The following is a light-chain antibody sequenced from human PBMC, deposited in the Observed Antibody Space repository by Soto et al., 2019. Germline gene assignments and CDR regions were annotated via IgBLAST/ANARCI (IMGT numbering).Light chain of an antibody. CDR2: DAS. CDR3: QQRSNWPPLT. CDR1: QSVSSY. J-gene: IGKJ4*01. Sequence: EIVLTQSPATLSLSPGERATLSCRASQSVSSYLAWCQQKPGQAPRLLIYDASNRATGIPARFSGSGSGTDFTLTISSLEPEDFAVYYCQQRSNWPPLTFGGGTNVEIK. V-gene: IGKV3-11*01.